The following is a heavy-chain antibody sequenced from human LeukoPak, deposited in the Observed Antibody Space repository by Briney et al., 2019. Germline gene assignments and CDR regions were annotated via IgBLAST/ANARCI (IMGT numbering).Heavy chain of an antibody. CDR3: ARDRLNSDFWSGYRGEFYYYMDV. J-gene: IGHJ6*03. CDR1: GFTFSNAW. CDR2: ISSNGGTT. V-gene: IGHV3-64*01. Sequence: GGSLRLSCAASGFTFSNAWMSWVRQAPGKGLEYVSAISSNGGTTYYANSVKGRFTISRDNSKHTLYLQMGSLRVEDMAVYYCARDRLNSDFWSGYRGEFYYYMDVWGKGTTVTVSS. D-gene: IGHD3-3*01.